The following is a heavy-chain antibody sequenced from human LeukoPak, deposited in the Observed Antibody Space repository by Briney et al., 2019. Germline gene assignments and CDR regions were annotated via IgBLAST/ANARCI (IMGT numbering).Heavy chain of an antibody. V-gene: IGHV1-24*01. J-gene: IGHJ3*02. CDR1: GYTLTELS. Sequence: ASVKVSCKVSGYTLTELSMHWVRQAPGKGLEWMGGFDPEDGETIYAQKFQGRVTMTEDTSTDTAYMELSSLRSEDTAVYYCASSLSEGIPGGDHAFDIWGQGTMVTVSS. D-gene: IGHD3-16*01. CDR2: FDPEDGET. CDR3: ASSLSEGIPGGDHAFDI.